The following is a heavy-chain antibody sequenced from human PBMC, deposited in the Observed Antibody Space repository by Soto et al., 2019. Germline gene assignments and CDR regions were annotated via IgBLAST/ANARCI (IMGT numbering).Heavy chain of an antibody. V-gene: IGHV7-4-1*02. J-gene: IGHJ2*01. CDR1: GYTFTSYA. Sequence: ASVKVSCKASGYTFTSYAMNWVRQAPGQGLEWMGWINTNTGNPTYAQGFTGRFVFSLDTSVSTAYLQISSLKAEDTAVYYCASLGADSSYWYFDLWGRGTLVTVSS. CDR2: INTNTGNP. CDR3: ASLGADSSYWYFDL.